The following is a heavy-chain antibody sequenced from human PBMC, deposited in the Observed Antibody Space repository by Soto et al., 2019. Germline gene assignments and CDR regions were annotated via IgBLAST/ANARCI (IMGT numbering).Heavy chain of an antibody. CDR3: ARGSRQLGA. D-gene: IGHD6-6*01. V-gene: IGHV4-31*03. CDR2: IYYSGDT. Sequence: SETLSLTCTVSGGFISSGGYYWSWIRQHPGKGLEWVGYIYYSGDTYYNPSLKSRVTISVDTSKNQFSLNLNSVTVADTAVYYCARGSRQLGAWGQGTLVTVSS. CDR1: GGFISSGGYY. J-gene: IGHJ5*02.